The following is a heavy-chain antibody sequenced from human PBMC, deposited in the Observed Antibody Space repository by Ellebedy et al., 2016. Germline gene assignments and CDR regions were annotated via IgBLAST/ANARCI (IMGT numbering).Heavy chain of an antibody. CDR3: ARAGPGWRDAFDI. Sequence: ASVKVSXKASGYTFTGYYMHWVRQAPGQGLEWMGWINPNSGGTNYAQKFQGRVTMTRDTSISTAYMELSSLRSEDTAVYYCARAGPGWRDAFDIWGQGTMVTVSS. J-gene: IGHJ3*02. V-gene: IGHV1-2*02. D-gene: IGHD2-15*01. CDR1: GYTFTGYY. CDR2: INPNSGGT.